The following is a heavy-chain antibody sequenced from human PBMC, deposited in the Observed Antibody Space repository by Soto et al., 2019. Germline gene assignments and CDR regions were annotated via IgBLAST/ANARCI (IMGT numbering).Heavy chain of an antibody. CDR3: ARQNYRDYGIT. CDR1: GGTFSSYA. V-gene: IGHV1-69*12. Sequence: QVQLVQSGAEVKKPGSSVKVSCKASGGTFSSYAISWVRQAPGQGLEWMGGIIPIFDTANYAQKFQGRVTITADESTRTAYMELSSLRSEETAVYYCARQNYRDYGITWVQGPLVTVSS. CDR2: IIPIFDTA. D-gene: IGHD4-17*01. J-gene: IGHJ4*02.